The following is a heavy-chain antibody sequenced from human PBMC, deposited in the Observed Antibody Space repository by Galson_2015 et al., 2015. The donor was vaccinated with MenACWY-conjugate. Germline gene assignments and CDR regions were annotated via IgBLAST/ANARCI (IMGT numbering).Heavy chain of an antibody. CDR1: GYTFTTYS. D-gene: IGHD2-2*01. Sequence: SVKVSCKASGYTFTTYSIHWVRQAPGQGLEWMGWTNAGNGNTKYSQNFQGRVTITRVTSATTAYMELSSLRSEDTAVDYCSRSPKVVVPAAFFDSWGQGTLVTVSS. CDR3: SRSPKVVVPAAFFDS. CDR2: TNAGNGNT. V-gene: IGHV1-3*01. J-gene: IGHJ4*02.